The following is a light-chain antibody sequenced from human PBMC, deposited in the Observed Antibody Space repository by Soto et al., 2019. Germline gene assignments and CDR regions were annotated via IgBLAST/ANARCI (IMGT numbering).Light chain of an antibody. Sequence: EIVLTQSPATLSLSPGERATLSCRASQSVSSYLAWYQQKPGQAPRLLVYDASNRATGIPARFSGSGSGTDFTLTISSRVPEDFAVYYCQQRSNWPPWPFGQGTKVEIK. CDR2: DAS. V-gene: IGKV3-11*01. J-gene: IGKJ1*01. CDR3: QQRSNWPPWP. CDR1: QSVSSY.